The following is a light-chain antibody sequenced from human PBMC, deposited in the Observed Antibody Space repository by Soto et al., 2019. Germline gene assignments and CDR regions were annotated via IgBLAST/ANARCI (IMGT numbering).Light chain of an antibody. V-gene: IGKV1-5*01. CDR1: QTISSW. CDR2: DAS. Sequence: DIQMTQSPATLSSSLGDRVIITCRASQTISSWLAWYQQKSGKAPKILIYDASSLESGVPSRFSGSGSGTEFTLTISSLQHDDFATYYCLQYNTYSWTFGQGTKVDIK. CDR3: LQYNTYSWT. J-gene: IGKJ1*01.